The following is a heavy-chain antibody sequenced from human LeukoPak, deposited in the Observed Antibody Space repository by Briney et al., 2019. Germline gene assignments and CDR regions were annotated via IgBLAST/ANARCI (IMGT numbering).Heavy chain of an antibody. V-gene: IGHV4-39*01. Sequence: PSETLSLTCTVSTDSISSSTYYWGWIRQPPGKGLEWIGSIYYSGSTYYNPSLKSRVTISVDTSKNQFSLKLSSVTAADTAVYYCARLYYYDSSGGSEYFQHWGQGTLVTGSS. CDR2: IYYSGST. CDR1: TDSISSSTYY. CDR3: ARLYYYDSSGGSEYFQH. D-gene: IGHD3-22*01. J-gene: IGHJ1*01.